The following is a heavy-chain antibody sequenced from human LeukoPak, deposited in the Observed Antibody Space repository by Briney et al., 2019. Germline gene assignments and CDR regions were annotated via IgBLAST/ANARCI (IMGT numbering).Heavy chain of an antibody. Sequence: SETLSLTCAVYGGSFSGYYWSWIRQPPGKGLEWIGEINHSGSTNYNPSLKSRVTISVDTSKNQFSLKLSSVTAADTAVYYCARGQTPYYDFWSGYYSPYYYYYGMDVWGQGTTVTVSS. CDR3: ARGQTPYYDFWSGYYSPYYYYYGMDV. CDR1: GGSFSGYY. D-gene: IGHD3-3*01. CDR2: INHSGST. V-gene: IGHV4-34*01. J-gene: IGHJ6*02.